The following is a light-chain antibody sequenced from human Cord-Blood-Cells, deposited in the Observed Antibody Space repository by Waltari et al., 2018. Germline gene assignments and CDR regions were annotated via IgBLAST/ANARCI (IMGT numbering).Light chain of an antibody. Sequence: QSALTQPASVSGSPGQSITISCTGTSSDVGGYNYVSLYQQHPGKAPKLMIYDVSNRPSGVSNRFSCSKAGNTASLTISGLQAEDEADYYCSSYTSSSTWVFGGGTKLTVL. CDR3: SSYTSSSTWV. J-gene: IGLJ3*02. CDR2: DVS. CDR1: SSDVGGYNY. V-gene: IGLV2-14*03.